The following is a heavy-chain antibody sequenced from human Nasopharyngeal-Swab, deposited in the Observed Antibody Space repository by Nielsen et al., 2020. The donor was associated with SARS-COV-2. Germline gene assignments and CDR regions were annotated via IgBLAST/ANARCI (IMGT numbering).Heavy chain of an antibody. Sequence: ASVKVSCKVSGYTLTELSMHWVRQAPGKGLEWMGGFDPEDGETIYAQKFQGRVTMTEDTSTDTAYMELSSLRSEDTAVYYCATDLGVSSSGDNDYWGQGTLVTVSS. V-gene: IGHV1-24*01. D-gene: IGHD6-6*01. J-gene: IGHJ4*02. CDR3: ATDLGVSSSGDNDY. CDR2: FDPEDGET. CDR1: GYTLTELS.